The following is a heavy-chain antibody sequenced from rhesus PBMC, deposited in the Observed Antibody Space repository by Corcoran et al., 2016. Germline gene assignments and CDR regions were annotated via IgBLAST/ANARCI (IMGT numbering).Heavy chain of an antibody. V-gene: IGHV4-80*01. Sequence: QVQLQESGPGLVKPSETLSLTCAVSGASISSYWWHWIRQPPGKGREWIGEINGNSGSTNYTPSLKSRVTISKAASKNQFSLKLSSVTAADTAVYYCARDRYSSGWYVVSLDVWGRGVLVTVSS. CDR2: INGNSGST. D-gene: IGHD6-31*01. J-gene: IGHJ5-2*02. CDR1: GASISSYW. CDR3: ARDRYSSGWYVVSLDV.